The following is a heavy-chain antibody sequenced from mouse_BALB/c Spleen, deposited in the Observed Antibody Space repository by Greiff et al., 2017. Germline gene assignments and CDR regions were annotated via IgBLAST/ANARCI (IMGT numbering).Heavy chain of an antibody. Sequence: VQLQQSGAELVKPGASVKLSCTASGFNIKDTYMHWVKQRPEQGLEWIGRIDPANGNTKYDPKFQGKATITADTSSNTAYLQLSSLTSEDTAVYYCARRGTVVPFFDYWGQGTTLTVSS. CDR1: GFNIKDTY. D-gene: IGHD1-1*01. CDR3: ARRGTVVPFFDY. CDR2: IDPANGNT. V-gene: IGHV14-3*02. J-gene: IGHJ2*01.